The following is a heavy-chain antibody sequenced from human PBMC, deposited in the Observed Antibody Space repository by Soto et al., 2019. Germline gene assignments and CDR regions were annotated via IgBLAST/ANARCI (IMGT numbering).Heavy chain of an antibody. CDR2: IRSKTNSYAT. CDR1: GFTFSGSA. J-gene: IGHJ5*02. CDR3: TLEIAVAGTRFDP. D-gene: IGHD6-19*01. Sequence: EVQLVESGGGLVQPGGSLKLSCAASGFTFSGSAMHWVRQAAGKGLEWVGRIRSKTNSYATTYAASVTGRFTISRDDSENTAYLQMNSLKTEDTAVYYCTLEIAVAGTRFDPWGQGTLVTVSS. V-gene: IGHV3-73*01.